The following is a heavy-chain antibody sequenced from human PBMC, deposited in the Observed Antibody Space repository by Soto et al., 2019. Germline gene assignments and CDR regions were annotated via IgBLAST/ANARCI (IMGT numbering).Heavy chain of an antibody. Sequence: QVQLVQSGAEVKKPGSSVKVSCKASGGTFSSYAISWVRQAPGQGLEWMGGIIPIFGTANYAQKFQGRVTITADESTSTAYMELSSLRSEDTDVYYCARAQYYYDSSGSYDAFDIWGQGTMVTVSS. V-gene: IGHV1-69*01. CDR1: GGTFSSYA. J-gene: IGHJ3*02. D-gene: IGHD3-22*01. CDR2: IIPIFGTA. CDR3: ARAQYYYDSSGSYDAFDI.